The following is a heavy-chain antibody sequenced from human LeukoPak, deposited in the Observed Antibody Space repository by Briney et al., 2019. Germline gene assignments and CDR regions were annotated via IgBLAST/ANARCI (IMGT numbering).Heavy chain of an antibody. V-gene: IGHV4-61*02. J-gene: IGHJ6*03. D-gene: IGHD6-19*01. CDR3: ARMAVAGYYYMDV. CDR1: GGSISSGSYY. Sequence: SETLSLTCTVSGGSISSGSYYWSWIRQPAGTGLEWIGRIYTSGSTNYNPSLKSRVTISVDTSKNQFSLKLSSVTAADTAVYYCARMAVAGYYYMDVWGKGTTVTVSS. CDR2: IYTSGST.